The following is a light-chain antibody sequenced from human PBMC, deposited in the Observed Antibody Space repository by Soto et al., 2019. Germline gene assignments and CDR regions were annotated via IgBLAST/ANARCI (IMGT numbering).Light chain of an antibody. V-gene: IGKV3-20*01. Sequence: EIVLTQSPGTLSLSPEERATLSCRTSQSVSSSYLAWYQQKPGQAPRLLIYGASTKATGIPDRFSGNGSGTDFPLTISRLEPEDFAVYYCQQYVTSFWTLGKGTKVDIK. CDR1: QSVSSSY. CDR2: GAS. CDR3: QQYVTSFWT. J-gene: IGKJ1*01.